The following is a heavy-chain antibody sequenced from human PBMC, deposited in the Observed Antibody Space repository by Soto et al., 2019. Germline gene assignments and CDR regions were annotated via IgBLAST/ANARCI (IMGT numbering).Heavy chain of an antibody. D-gene: IGHD5-18*01. CDR3: ARGPDSYGHGPLDF. J-gene: IGHJ4*02. V-gene: IGHV3-30*03. CDR1: GFTFSGYA. CDR2: ISFDGSNK. Sequence: QVLLVESGGGVVQPGRSLRLSCAASGFTFSGYAMHWVRQTPGKGLEWVAVISFDGSNKFYADSVKGRFTISRDNSKNTLDLQMTSLRAEDTAVFYCARGPDSYGHGPLDFWGQGTLVTVSS.